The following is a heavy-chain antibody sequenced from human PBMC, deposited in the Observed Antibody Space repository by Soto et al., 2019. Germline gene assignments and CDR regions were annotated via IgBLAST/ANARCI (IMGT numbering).Heavy chain of an antibody. CDR1: GFTFSSYA. D-gene: IGHD3-22*01. CDR2: ISGSGGST. CDR3: AKGLYYYDSSGYYPYYFDY. Sequence: GGSLRLSCAASGFTFSSYAMSWVRQAPGKGLEWVSAISGSGGSTYYADSVKGRFTISRDNSKNTLYLQMNSLRAEDTAVYYCAKGLYYYDSSGYYPYYFDYWGQGTLVSVSS. J-gene: IGHJ4*02. V-gene: IGHV3-23*01.